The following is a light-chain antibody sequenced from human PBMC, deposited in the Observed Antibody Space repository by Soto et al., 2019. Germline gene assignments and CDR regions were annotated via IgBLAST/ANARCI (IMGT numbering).Light chain of an antibody. CDR3: SSFAGTNSFV. J-gene: IGLJ1*01. V-gene: IGLV2-8*01. CDR1: PSDVGGSNS. Sequence: QSVLTQPPSASGSPGQSVTISCTGTPSDVGGSNSVSWYQQHPGKAPNLMIYDVNKRPSGVPDRFSGSKSGNTASLTVSGLQAADEAYYYCSSFAGTNSFVFGTGTKLTVL. CDR2: DVN.